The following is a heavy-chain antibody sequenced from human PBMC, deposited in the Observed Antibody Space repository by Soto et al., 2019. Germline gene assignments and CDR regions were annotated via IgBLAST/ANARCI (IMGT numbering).Heavy chain of an antibody. CDR2: ISYDGSNK. V-gene: IGHV3-30*18. CDR1: GFTFSSYG. Sequence: GGSLRLSCAASGFTFSSYGMHWVRQAPGKGLEWVAVISYDGSNKYYADSVKGRFTISRDNSKNTLYLQMNSLRAEDTAVYYCAKDHPYSSSSGTLTRWGQGTLVTVSS. D-gene: IGHD6-6*01. J-gene: IGHJ4*02. CDR3: AKDHPYSSSSGTLTR.